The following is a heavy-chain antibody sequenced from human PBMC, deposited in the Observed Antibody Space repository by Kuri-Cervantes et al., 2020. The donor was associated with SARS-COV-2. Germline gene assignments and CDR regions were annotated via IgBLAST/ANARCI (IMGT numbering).Heavy chain of an antibody. V-gene: IGHV3-74*01. CDR3: ARVHSSGWYGYYYYGMDV. CDR1: GFTLSSYW. Sequence: GESLKISCAASGFTLSSYWMHWVRQAPGKGLVWVSRINSDGSSTSYADSVKGRFTISRDNAKNTLYLQMNSLRAEDTAVYYCARVHSSGWYGYYYYGMDVWGQGTTVTVSS. J-gene: IGHJ6*02. CDR2: INSDGSST. D-gene: IGHD6-19*01.